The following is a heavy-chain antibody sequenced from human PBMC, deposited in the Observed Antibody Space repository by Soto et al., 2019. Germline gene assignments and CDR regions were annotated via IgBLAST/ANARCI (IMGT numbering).Heavy chain of an antibody. CDR1: GGPMTNYY. V-gene: IGHV4-59*08. CDR3: ARLWFGEMVIDY. D-gene: IGHD3-10*01. CDR2: KSYTGYH. J-gene: IGHJ4*02. Sequence: PSETLSLTCTISGGPMTNYYCSWFRQPPGQGLEWIGYKSYTGYHSYNPSLRSRVTLSLDTSKNQFSLSLSSVTAADTALYYCARLWFGEMVIDYWGQGTLVTVSS.